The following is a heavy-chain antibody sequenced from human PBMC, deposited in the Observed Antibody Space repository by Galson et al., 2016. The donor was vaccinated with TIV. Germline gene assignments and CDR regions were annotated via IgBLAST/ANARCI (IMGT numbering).Heavy chain of an antibody. Sequence: SLRLSCAASRFTFSSYGMHWVRQAPGKGLEWVALISYDGRDTNYADSVKGRFTISRDNSKNTLYLQMSSLRREDTALYYCAKDFYSTSSGLSWGQGTLVTVSS. CDR1: RFTFSSYG. CDR2: ISYDGRDT. V-gene: IGHV3-30*18. CDR3: AKDFYSTSSGLS. J-gene: IGHJ4*02. D-gene: IGHD6-6*01.